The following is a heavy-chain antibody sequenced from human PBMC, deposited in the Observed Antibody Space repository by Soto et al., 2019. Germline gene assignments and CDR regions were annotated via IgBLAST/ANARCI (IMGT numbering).Heavy chain of an antibody. CDR1: GYSFTSYW. CDR3: ARLPGYCSSTSCYVVSGYYYYYGMDV. Sequence: GESLKISCKGSGYSFTSYWISWVRQMPGKGLEWMGRIDPSDSYTNYSPSFQGHVTISADKSISTAYLQWSSLKASDTAMYYCARLPGYCSSTSCYVVSGYYYYYGMDVWGQGTTVTVSS. J-gene: IGHJ6*02. V-gene: IGHV5-10-1*01. CDR2: IDPSDSYT. D-gene: IGHD2-2*01.